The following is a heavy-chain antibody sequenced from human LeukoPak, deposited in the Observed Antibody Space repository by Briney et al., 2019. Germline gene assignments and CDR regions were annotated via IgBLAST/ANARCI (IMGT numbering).Heavy chain of an antibody. CDR1: GGSISSGSYY. Sequence: SQTLSLTCTVSGGSISSGSYYWSRIRQPAGKGLEWIGRIYTSGSTNYNPSLKSRVTISVDTSKNQFSLKLSSVTAADTAVYYCASSVVHDSSGYYYYYMDVWGKGTTVTVSS. V-gene: IGHV4-61*02. CDR2: IYTSGST. D-gene: IGHD3-22*01. J-gene: IGHJ6*03. CDR3: ASSVVHDSSGYYYYYMDV.